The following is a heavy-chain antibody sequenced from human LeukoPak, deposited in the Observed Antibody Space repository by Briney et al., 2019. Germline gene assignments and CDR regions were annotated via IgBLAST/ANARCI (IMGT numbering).Heavy chain of an antibody. V-gene: IGHV3-23*01. Sequence: GGSLRLSCAASGFTFSSYAMSWVRQAPGKGLEWVSAISGSGGSPYYADSVKGRFTISRDNSKNTLYLQMNSLRAEDTAVYYCAKKGDGYNWNPWYFNYWGQGTLVTVSS. CDR3: AKKGDGYNWNPWYFNY. CDR2: ISGSGGSP. J-gene: IGHJ4*02. CDR1: GFTFSSYA. D-gene: IGHD5-24*01.